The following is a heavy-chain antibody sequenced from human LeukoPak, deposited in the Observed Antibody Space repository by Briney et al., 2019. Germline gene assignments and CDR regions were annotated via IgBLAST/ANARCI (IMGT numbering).Heavy chain of an antibody. CDR1: GVTFSGSA. CDR2: IRSKANSYAT. CDR3: TSHDYGDPAPPCDY. V-gene: IGHV3-73*01. Sequence: GGSLKLSCAASGVTFSGSAMHWVRQASGKGLEWVGRIRSKANSYATAYAASVKGRFTISRDDSKNTAYLQMNSLKTEDTAVYYCTSHDYGDPAPPCDYWGQGTLVTVSS. J-gene: IGHJ4*02. D-gene: IGHD4-17*01.